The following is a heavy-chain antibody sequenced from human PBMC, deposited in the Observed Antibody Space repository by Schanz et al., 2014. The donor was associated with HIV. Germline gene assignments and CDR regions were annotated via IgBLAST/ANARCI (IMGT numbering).Heavy chain of an antibody. CDR1: GFTFSSYG. CDR2: TWYDGSNK. CDR3: AKDLGGDFWSSQGGLDP. D-gene: IGHD3-3*01. J-gene: IGHJ5*02. V-gene: IGHV3-33*06. Sequence: QVQLVESGGGVVQPGRSLRLSCAVSGFTFSSYGMHWVRQAPGKGLEWVAVTWYDGSNKYYADSVKGRFTISRDNSKNTLYLQMNSLRAEDTAVYYCAKDLGGDFWSSQGGLDPWGQGTLVTVSS.